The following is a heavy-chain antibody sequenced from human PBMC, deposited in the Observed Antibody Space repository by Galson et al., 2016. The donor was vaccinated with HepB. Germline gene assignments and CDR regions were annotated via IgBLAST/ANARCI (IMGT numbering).Heavy chain of an antibody. CDR3: ARGLYCATTICYLYGEYFQH. J-gene: IGHJ1*01. CDR1: EFTFDDYA. CDR2: ISWNSGSI. Sequence: SLRLSCAASEFTFDDYAMHWVRQAPGKGLEWVSGISWNSGSIDYADSVKGRFTISRDNAKKFLYLQMNSLRTEDTALYYCARGLYCATTICYLYGEYFQHWGQGTLVSVSP. V-gene: IGHV3-9*01. D-gene: IGHD2-2*01.